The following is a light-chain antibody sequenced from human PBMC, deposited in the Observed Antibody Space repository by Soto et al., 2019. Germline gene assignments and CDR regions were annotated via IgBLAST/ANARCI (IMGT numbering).Light chain of an antibody. J-gene: IGKJ1*01. Sequence: EIVLTQSPGTLSLSPVERATLSCRASQSVSDNLAWYQQKPGQAPRLLIYGASTRATGIPARFSGSGSGTEFSLTISRLEAEDFAVYYCQQYGSSPRTFGQGTKVDIK. CDR3: QQYGSSPRT. V-gene: IGKV3-20*01. CDR2: GAS. CDR1: QSVSDN.